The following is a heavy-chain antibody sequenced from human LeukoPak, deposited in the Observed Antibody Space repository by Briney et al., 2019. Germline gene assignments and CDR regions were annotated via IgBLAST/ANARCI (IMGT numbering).Heavy chain of an antibody. CDR3: AGLNGYSYRDY. D-gene: IGHD5-18*01. CDR1: GGSISSGSYY. V-gene: IGHV4-39*01. CDR2: IYYSGST. Sequence: SETLSLTCTVSGGSISSGSYYWGWIRQPPGKGLEWIGSIYYSGSTYYNPSLKSRVTISVDTSKNQFSLKLSSVTAADTAVYYCAGLNGYSYRDYWGQGTLVTVSS. J-gene: IGHJ4*02.